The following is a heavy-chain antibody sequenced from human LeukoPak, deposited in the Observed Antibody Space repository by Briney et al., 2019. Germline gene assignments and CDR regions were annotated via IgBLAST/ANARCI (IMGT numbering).Heavy chain of an antibody. V-gene: IGHV4-59*01. CDR1: GGSISNYY. CDR2: IYYSGSA. CDR3: ARDKVPGDY. D-gene: IGHD2-2*01. J-gene: IGHJ4*02. Sequence: SETLSLTCTVSGGSISNYYWNWIRQPPGKGLEWIGYIYYSGSADYNPSLKSRVTISVDTSKNQFSLKLSSVTAADTAVYYCARDKVPGDYWGQGTLVTVFS.